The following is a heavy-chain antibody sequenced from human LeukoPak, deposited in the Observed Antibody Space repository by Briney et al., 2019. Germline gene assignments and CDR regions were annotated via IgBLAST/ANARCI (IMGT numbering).Heavy chain of an antibody. CDR1: GGSISSYY. CDR3: ARGPYYDILTGYYYYYYYMDV. Sequence: SETLSLTCTVSGGSISSYYWSWIRQPPGKGLEWIGYIYYSGSTNYNPSLKSRVTISVDTSKNQFSLKLSSVTAADTAVYYCARGPYYDILTGYYYYYYYMDVWSKGTTVTISS. J-gene: IGHJ6*03. D-gene: IGHD3-9*01. CDR2: IYYSGST. V-gene: IGHV4-59*01.